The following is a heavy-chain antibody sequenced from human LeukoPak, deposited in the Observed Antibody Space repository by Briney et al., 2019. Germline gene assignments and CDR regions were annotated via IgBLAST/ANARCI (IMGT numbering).Heavy chain of an antibody. CDR2: ISAYTGST. D-gene: IGHD5-18*01. V-gene: IGHV1-18*01. CDR1: GYTFNYYG. J-gene: IGHJ4*02. CDR3: ARGGYSYGYMGYSDY. Sequence: GASVKVSCKASGYTFNYYGISWVRQAPGQGLEWMGLISAYTGSTNYAQRLQGRVTMTTDTSTSTAYMELRSLRSDDTAVYYCARGGYSYGYMGYSDYWGQGTLVTVSS.